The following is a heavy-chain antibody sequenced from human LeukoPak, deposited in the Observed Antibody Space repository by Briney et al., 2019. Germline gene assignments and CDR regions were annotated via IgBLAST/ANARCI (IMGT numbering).Heavy chain of an antibody. V-gene: IGHV4-34*01. CDR2: INHSGST. J-gene: IGHJ5*02. CDR1: GGSFSGYY. Sequence: SETLSLTCAVYGGSFSGYYWSWIRQPPGKGLEWIGEINHSGSTNYNPSLKSRVSISVDTSNNHFSLTLSSVTAADTAVYYCARVEDSGYDYRGWFDPWGQGTLVTVSS. D-gene: IGHD5-12*01. CDR3: ARVEDSGYDYRGWFDP.